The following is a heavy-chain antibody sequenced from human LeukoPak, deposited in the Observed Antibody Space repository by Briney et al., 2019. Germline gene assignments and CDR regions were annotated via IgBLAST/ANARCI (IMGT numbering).Heavy chain of an antibody. CDR2: IIPIFGTA. CDR3: ARFFTGDVLSYSSSSRAV. Sequence: SVKVSCKASGGTFSSYAISWVRQAPGQGLEWMGGIIPIFGTANYAQKFQGRVTITADESTSTAYMELSSLRSEDTAVYYCARFFTGDVLSYSSSSRAVGGKGTTVTVS. D-gene: IGHD2-15*01. V-gene: IGHV1-69*01. J-gene: IGHJ6*03. CDR1: GGTFSSYA.